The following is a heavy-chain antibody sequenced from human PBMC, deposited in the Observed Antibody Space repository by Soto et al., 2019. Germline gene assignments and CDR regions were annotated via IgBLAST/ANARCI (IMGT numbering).Heavy chain of an antibody. CDR3: AAANNTSPFDY. D-gene: IGHD1-26*01. Sequence: GASVKVSCKASGFTFADSAVQWVRQVRGQRLEWIGRIVVDSGNTKYAQKFPERVTITWDMSTSTAYMELSSLRSEDTAVYYCAAANNTSPFDYWGQGTLVTVSS. V-gene: IGHV1-58*01. CDR1: GFTFADSA. J-gene: IGHJ4*02. CDR2: IVVDSGNT.